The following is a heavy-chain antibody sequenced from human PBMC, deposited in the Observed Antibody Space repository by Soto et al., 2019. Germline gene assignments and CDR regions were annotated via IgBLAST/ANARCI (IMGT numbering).Heavy chain of an antibody. J-gene: IGHJ4*02. CDR2: ISYDGSNK. D-gene: IGHD4-17*01. V-gene: IGHV3-30*03. CDR1: GFTFSSYG. Sequence: GGSLRLSCAASGFTFSSYGMHWVRQAPGKGLEWVAVISYDGSNKYYADSVKGRFTISRDNSKNTLYLQMNSLRAEDTAVYYCAINSDWTTVTSYFDYWGQGTLVTVSS. CDR3: AINSDWTTVTSYFDY.